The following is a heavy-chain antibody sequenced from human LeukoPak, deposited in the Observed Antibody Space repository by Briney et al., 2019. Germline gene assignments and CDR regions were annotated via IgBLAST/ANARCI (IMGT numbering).Heavy chain of an antibody. CDR2: IYSGGGT. Sequence: GGPLRLSCAASGFTVSSNYISWVRQAPGKGLEWVSVIYSGGGTYYADSVKGRFTISRDNSTNTLYLQMNSLRAGDTAVYYCAISTALPSYFYFDYWGQGTLVTVSS. J-gene: IGHJ4*02. CDR3: AISTALPSYFYFDY. CDR1: GFTVSSNY. D-gene: IGHD2/OR15-2a*01. V-gene: IGHV3-53*01.